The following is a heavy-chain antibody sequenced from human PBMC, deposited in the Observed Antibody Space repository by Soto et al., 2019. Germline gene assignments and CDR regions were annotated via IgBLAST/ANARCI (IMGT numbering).Heavy chain of an antibody. CDR1: GGSISSYY. V-gene: IGHV4-59*01. J-gene: IGHJ3*02. Sequence: QVQLQESGPGLVKPSETLSLTCTVSGGSISSYYWSWIRQPPGKGLEWIGYIYYSGSTNYNPSLKSRVTVSVDTSKNQFSLKLSSVTAADTAVYYCARNVLRYFEGGWVDIWGQGTMVTVSS. CDR3: ARNVLRYFEGGWVDI. D-gene: IGHD3-9*01. CDR2: IYYSGST.